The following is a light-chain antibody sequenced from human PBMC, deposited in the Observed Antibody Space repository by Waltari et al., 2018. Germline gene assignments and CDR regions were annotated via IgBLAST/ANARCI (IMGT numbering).Light chain of an antibody. J-gene: IGLJ2*01. CDR2: GNN. V-gene: IGLV1-44*01. CDR3: SSWDGSLSGLV. Sequence: QSVLTQPPSASATAGQRVTISCSGSGSNLGTNTVNRYQQVPGTAPKLVIYGNNQRPPGVPDRISGSKSGTSGSLAISGLRSEDEADYYCSSWDGSLSGLVFGGGTRLTVL. CDR1: GSNLGTNT.